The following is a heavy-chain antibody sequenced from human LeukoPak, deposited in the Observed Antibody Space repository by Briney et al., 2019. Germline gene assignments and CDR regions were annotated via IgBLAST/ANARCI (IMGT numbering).Heavy chain of an antibody. Sequence: PGESLRLSCAASGFTVSSNYMSWVRQAPGKGLEWVAVITYDGSNKYYTDSVKGRFTISRDNSKSTLYLQMNSLRAEDTAVYYCAKVRWDNSGWYYLDYWGQGTLVTVSS. CDR3: AKVRWDNSGWYYLDY. J-gene: IGHJ4*02. CDR1: GFTVSSNY. D-gene: IGHD6-19*01. CDR2: ITYDGSNK. V-gene: IGHV3-30*18.